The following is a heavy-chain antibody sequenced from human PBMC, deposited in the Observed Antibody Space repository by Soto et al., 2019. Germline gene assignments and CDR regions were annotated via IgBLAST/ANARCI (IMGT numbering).Heavy chain of an antibody. Sequence: QLQESGPGLVKPSETLSLTCTVSGGAISSFCWSWIRQPPGQGLEWIGYICTGGTTKYNPSLKSRVTMSVDPSKTQFSLKLTSVTAAATAVYYCARVGSKSFYYATDVWGQGTTVTVSS. J-gene: IGHJ6*02. CDR1: GGAISSFC. V-gene: IGHV4-4*09. CDR3: ARVGSKSFYYATDV. CDR2: ICTGGTT. D-gene: IGHD4-4*01.